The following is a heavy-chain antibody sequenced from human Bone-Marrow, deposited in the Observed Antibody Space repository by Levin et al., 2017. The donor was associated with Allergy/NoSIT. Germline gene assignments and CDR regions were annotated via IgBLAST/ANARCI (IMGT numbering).Heavy chain of an antibody. D-gene: IGHD4-17*01. Sequence: GESLKISCAASGFTFTTYAMNWVRQAPGKGLEWVSTISGSGGSTYYADSVKGRFTISRDNSKNTLYLQMNSLRAEDTAVYYCAKGWKTTVDYFDYWGQGTLVTVSS. CDR1: GFTFTTYA. V-gene: IGHV3-23*01. CDR3: AKGWKTTVDYFDY. CDR2: ISGSGGST. J-gene: IGHJ4*02.